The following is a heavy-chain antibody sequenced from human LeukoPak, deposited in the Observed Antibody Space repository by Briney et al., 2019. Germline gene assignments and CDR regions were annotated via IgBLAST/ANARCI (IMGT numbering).Heavy chain of an antibody. D-gene: IGHD2-2*01. J-gene: IGHJ3*02. Sequence: GESLKISCKGSGYSFTSYWIGWVRQMPGKGLEWMGIIYPGDSDTRYSPSFQGQVTISADKSISTAYLQWSSLKASDTAMYYCARQAVYCSSTSCKGGDAFDIWGQGTMVTVSS. CDR3: ARQAVYCSSTSCKGGDAFDI. V-gene: IGHV5-51*01. CDR1: GYSFTSYW. CDR2: IYPGDSDT.